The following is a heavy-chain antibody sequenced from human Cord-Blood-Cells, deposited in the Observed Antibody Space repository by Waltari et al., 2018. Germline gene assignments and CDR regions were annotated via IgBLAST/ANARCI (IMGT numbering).Heavy chain of an antibody. CDR3: AREGTGDPLWKWYFDL. V-gene: IGHV6-1*01. D-gene: IGHD7-27*01. J-gene: IGHJ2*01. Sequence: QVQLQQSGPGLVKPSQTLSLTCAISGDSVSSNSAAWNWIRQSPSRGLEWLGRTYYRSKWYNYYAVTVKRRITINPDTSKNQFSLQLNSVTPEDTAVYYCAREGTGDPLWKWYFDLWGRGTLVTVSS. CDR2: TYYRSKWYN. CDR1: GDSVSSNSAA.